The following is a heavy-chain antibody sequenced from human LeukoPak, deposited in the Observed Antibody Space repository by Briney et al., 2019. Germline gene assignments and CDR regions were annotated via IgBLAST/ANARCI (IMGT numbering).Heavy chain of an antibody. D-gene: IGHD6-13*01. CDR2: ISYDGSNK. CDR3: ARDPSYSSVAAAGQRFDY. Sequence: GGSLRLSCAASGFTFSYYAMHWVRQAPGKGLEWVAVISYDGSNKYYADSVKGRFTISRDNSKNTLYLQMNSLRAEDTAVYYCARDPSYSSVAAAGQRFDYWGQGTLVTVSS. V-gene: IGHV3-30-3*01. J-gene: IGHJ4*02. CDR1: GFTFSYYA.